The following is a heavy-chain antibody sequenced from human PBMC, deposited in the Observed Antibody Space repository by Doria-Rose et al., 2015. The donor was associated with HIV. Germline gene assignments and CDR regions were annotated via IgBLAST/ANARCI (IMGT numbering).Heavy chain of an antibody. CDR2: IFSDDVR. CDR3: ARIKSSRWYHKYYFDF. Sequence: SGPVLVKPTETLTLTCTVSGVSLSSPGMGVGWIRQPPGKALEWLANIFSDDVRCYKTSLKSRLTISRGTSKGQVALTMTDMDPVDTATYYCARIKSSRWYHKYYFDFWGQGTLVIVSA. J-gene: IGHJ4*02. CDR1: GVSLSSPGMG. V-gene: IGHV2-26*01. D-gene: IGHD6-13*01.